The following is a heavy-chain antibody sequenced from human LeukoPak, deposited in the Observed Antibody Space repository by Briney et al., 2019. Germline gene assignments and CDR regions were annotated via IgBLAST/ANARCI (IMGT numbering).Heavy chain of an antibody. J-gene: IGHJ4*02. CDR2: IYYSGST. V-gene: IGHV4-31*03. CDR3: ASPTVRGVIDY. Sequence: PSETLSLTCTVSGGSISSGGYYWSWIRQHPGKGLEWIGYIYYSGSTYYNPSLKSRVTISVDTSKNQFSLKLSSVTAADTAVYYCASPTVRGVIDYWGQGTLVTVSS. D-gene: IGHD3-10*02. CDR1: GGSISSGGYY.